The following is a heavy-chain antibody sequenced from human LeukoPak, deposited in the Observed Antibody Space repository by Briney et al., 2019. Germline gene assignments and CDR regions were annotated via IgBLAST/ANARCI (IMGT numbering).Heavy chain of an antibody. Sequence: SETLSLTCTVSGGSISSGGYYWSWIRQHPGKGLEWIGYIYYSGSTYYNPSLKSRVTISVDTSKNQFSLKLSSVTAADTAVYYCARGDGDGYNFYYWGQGTLVTVSS. CDR3: ARGDGDGYNFYY. D-gene: IGHD5-24*01. J-gene: IGHJ4*02. CDR1: GGSISSGGYY. CDR2: IYYSGST. V-gene: IGHV4-31*03.